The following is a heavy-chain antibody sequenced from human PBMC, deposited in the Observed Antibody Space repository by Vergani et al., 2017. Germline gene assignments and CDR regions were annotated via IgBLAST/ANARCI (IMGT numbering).Heavy chain of an antibody. D-gene: IGHD3-10*01. CDR3: GRVADFYGLGSRLLDL. CDR2: IHYSENT. CDR1: FDSIRNLY. J-gene: IGHJ5*02. Sequence: QVQLQESGPRLVKSSETLSLTCSVSFDSIRNLYCNWIRQPPGKGLEWIGSIHYSENTNYNPSLKTRVTISVDTSKNQFSLTLTSVTAADTAVYYCGRVADFYGLGSRLLDLWGQGILVTVSS. V-gene: IGHV4-59*11.